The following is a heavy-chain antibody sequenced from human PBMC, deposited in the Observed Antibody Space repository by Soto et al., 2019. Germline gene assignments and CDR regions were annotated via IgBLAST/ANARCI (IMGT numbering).Heavy chain of an antibody. V-gene: IGHV3-23*01. CDR1: GFTFSSYA. CDR2: ISGSGGST. CDR3: AKEQYFYFWSGYSAYYGMDV. J-gene: IGHJ6*02. Sequence: GGSLRLSCAASGFTFSSYAMSWVRQAPGKGLEWVSAISGSGGSTYYADSVKGRFTISRDNSKNTLYLQMNSLRAEDTAVYYCAKEQYFYFWSGYSAYYGMDVWGPGTTVTVSS. D-gene: IGHD3-3*01.